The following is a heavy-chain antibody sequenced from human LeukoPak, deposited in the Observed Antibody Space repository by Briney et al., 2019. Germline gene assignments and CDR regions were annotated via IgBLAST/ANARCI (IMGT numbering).Heavy chain of an antibody. CDR3: ACLSTVTAIDY. CDR1: GFSFDDYA. D-gene: IGHD4-17*01. CDR2: ISWNSGSI. Sequence: GRSLRPSCAASGFSFDDYAIHWVRQAPGKGLEWVSGISWNSGSIGYADSVKGRFTISRDNAKNSLYLQMDSLRTEDTAVYYCACLSTVTAIDYWGQGTLVTVSS. J-gene: IGHJ4*02. V-gene: IGHV3-9*01.